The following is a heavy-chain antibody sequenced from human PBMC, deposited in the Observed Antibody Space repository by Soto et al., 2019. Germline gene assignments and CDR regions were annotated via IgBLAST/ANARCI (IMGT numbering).Heavy chain of an antibody. CDR1: GFTFKKYG. J-gene: IGHJ4*02. Sequence: PGGSLRLSCAASGFTFKKYGMHWVRQAPGKGLEWVAVVANEGNVEYYADSVKGRFTISRDNSKSTLYLEMNSLRAEDTAVYYCAKEGGLLGLSTSYRFDYWGEGT. V-gene: IGHV3-30*18. D-gene: IGHD1-26*01. CDR2: VANEGNVE. CDR3: AKEGGLLGLSTSYRFDY.